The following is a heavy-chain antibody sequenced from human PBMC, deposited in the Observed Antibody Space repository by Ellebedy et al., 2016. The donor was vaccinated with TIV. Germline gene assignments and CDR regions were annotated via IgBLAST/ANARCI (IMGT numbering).Heavy chain of an antibody. D-gene: IGHD6-6*01. CDR2: VSYDGSKK. CDR1: GFMFRDYG. CDR3: YSSSSLSECVQH. V-gene: IGHV3-30*03. Sequence: GESLKISCAASGFMFRDYGMHWVRQAPGKGLEWVAIVSYDGSKKHCADSVKGRFAISRDNSKNTLYLQMNSLRPEDTAVYYCYSSSSLSECVQHWGQGTLVIVSS. J-gene: IGHJ1*01.